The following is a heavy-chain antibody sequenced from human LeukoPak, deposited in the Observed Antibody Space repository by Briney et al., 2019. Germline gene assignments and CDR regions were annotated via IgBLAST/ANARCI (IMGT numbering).Heavy chain of an antibody. CDR1: GFTFGDYA. J-gene: IGHJ4*02. CDR3: TRLDPVVYSTDNRDFDY. V-gene: IGHV3-49*03. D-gene: IGHD1-1*01. Sequence: GGSLRLSCRASGFTFGDYAMSWFRQAPGKGLEWVGFIRSKAYGGTPEYAPSVRGRVTISRDDSKSIAYLQMNSLKTEDTAVYYCTRLDPVVYSTDNRDFDYWGQGTLVTVSS. CDR2: IRSKAYGGTP.